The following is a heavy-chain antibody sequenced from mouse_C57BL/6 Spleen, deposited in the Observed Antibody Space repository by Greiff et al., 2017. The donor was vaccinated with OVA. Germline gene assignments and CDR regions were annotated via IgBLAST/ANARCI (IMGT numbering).Heavy chain of an antibody. CDR1: GFSFTSYG. D-gene: IGHD2-2*01. V-gene: IGHV2-2*01. CDR2: IWRGGST. Sequence: VQLKESGPGLVQPSQSLSITCTVSGFSFTSYGVHWVRQSPGKGLEWLGVIWRGGSTDYNAAFISRLSISKDNSKNQVFFKMNSLQAVDTAIYYGARKGTMVTTNAMDYWGQGTSVTVSS. CDR3: ARKGTMVTTNAMDY. J-gene: IGHJ4*01.